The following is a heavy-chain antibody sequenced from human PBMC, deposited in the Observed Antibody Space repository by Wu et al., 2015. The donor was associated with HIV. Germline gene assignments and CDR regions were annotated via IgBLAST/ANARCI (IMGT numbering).Heavy chain of an antibody. CDR2: LNPDTGDT. CDR3: ARGGILGESGLDAFDV. CDR1: GYTFTGYY. J-gene: IGHJ3*01. Sequence: QVQLVQSEAEVKNPGASVRVSCQTSGYTFTGYYLHWVRQAPGQGLEWMGWLNPDTGDTNSPQIFQDRVTLTSYKSIATVYMELRRLTSDDTAVYYCARGGILGESGLDAFDVWGQGTLVTVSA. V-gene: IGHV1-2*02. D-gene: IGHD3-10*01.